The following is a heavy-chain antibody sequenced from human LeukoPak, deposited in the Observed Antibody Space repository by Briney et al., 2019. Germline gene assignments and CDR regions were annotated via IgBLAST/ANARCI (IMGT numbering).Heavy chain of an antibody. CDR1: GGSISSGDYY. J-gene: IGHJ6*03. V-gene: IGHV4-30-4*08. CDR3: AREVRYYYYMDV. CDR2: IYYSGST. D-gene: IGHD4-23*01. Sequence: KASQTLSLTCTVSGGSISSGDYYWSWIRQPPGKGLEWIGYIYYSGSTYYNPSLKGRVTISVDPSKNQFSLKLSSVTAADTAVYYCAREVRYYYYMDVWGKGTTVTVSS.